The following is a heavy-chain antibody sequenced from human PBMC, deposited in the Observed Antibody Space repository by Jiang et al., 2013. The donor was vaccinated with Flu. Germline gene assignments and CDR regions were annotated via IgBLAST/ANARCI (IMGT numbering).Heavy chain of an antibody. CDR3: ARDSYRSGYFGPYFDS. Sequence: SLTCAISGTVSLVIVLLGTGSGSHQLRGLEWLGRTAYRSTWKNHYADSVISRITXNPDTSKNQFSLQLNSVTPEDTAVYYCARDSYRSGYFGPYFDSWGQGILVTVSS. V-gene: IGHV6-1*01. D-gene: IGHD5-12*01. CDR1: GTVSLVIVLL. J-gene: IGHJ4*02. CDR2: TAYRSTWKN.